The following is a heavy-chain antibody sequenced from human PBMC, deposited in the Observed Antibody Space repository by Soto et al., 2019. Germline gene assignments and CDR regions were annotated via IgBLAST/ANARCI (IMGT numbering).Heavy chain of an antibody. CDR1: GFTFSGSA. J-gene: IGHJ6*02. D-gene: IGHD6-13*01. CDR3: TSSPAAVFQDYYYGMDV. V-gene: IGHV3-73*01. CDR2: IRSKANSYAT. Sequence: GGSLRLSCAASGFTFSGSAMHWVRQASGKGLEWVGRIRSKANSYATAYAASVKGRFTISRDDSKNTAYLQMNSLKTEDTAVYYCTSSPAAVFQDYYYGMDVWGQGTTVTVSS.